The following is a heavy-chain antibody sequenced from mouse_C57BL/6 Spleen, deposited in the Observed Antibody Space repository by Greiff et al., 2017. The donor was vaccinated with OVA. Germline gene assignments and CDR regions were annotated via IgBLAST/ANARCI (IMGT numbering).Heavy chain of an antibody. D-gene: IGHD1-1*01. CDR2: IDPETGGT. J-gene: IGHJ3*01. Sequence: VKVVESGAELVRPGASVTLSCKASGYTFTDYEMHWVKQTPVHGLEWIGAIDPETGGTAYNQKFKGKAILTADKSSSTAYMELRSLTSEDSAVYYCTFYYYGSSLFAYWGQGTLVTVSA. V-gene: IGHV1-15*01. CDR3: TFYYYGSSLFAY. CDR1: GYTFTDYE.